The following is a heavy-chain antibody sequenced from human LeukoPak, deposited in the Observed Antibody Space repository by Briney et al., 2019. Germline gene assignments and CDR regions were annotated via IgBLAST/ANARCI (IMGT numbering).Heavy chain of an antibody. CDR1: GNSFGDYY. V-gene: IGHV4-38-2*02. CDR3: AKSNGYGLVDI. J-gene: IGHJ3*02. CDR2: IFYSGST. D-gene: IGHD3-10*01. Sequence: ASETLSLTCTVSGNSFGDYYWGWIRQPPGKGLEWIGNIFYSGSTYYSPSVKSRVTISLDTSRNQFSLKLNSVTAADTAVYYCAKSNGYGLVDIWGQGTMVTVSS.